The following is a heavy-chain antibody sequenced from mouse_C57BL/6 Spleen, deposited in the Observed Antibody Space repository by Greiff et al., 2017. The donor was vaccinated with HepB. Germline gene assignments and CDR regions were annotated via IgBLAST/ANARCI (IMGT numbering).Heavy chain of an antibody. CDR3: ARQLRLPDFDY. V-gene: IGHV1-64*01. J-gene: IGHJ2*01. D-gene: IGHD3-2*02. CDR1: GYTFTSYW. CDR2: LHPNSGST. Sequence: QVQLQQPGAELVKPGASVKLSCKASGYTFTSYWMHWVKQRPGQGLAWIGMLHPNSGSTNSNEKFKSKATLTVDNSSSTAYMQLSSLTSEDSAVYYCARQLRLPDFDYWGQGTTRTVSS.